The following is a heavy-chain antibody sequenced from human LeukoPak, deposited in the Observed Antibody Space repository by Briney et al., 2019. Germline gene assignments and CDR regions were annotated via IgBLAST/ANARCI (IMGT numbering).Heavy chain of an antibody. J-gene: IGHJ6*02. CDR1: GFTFSSYA. D-gene: IGHD3-10*01. CDR2: ISGSGGST. V-gene: IGHV3-23*01. Sequence: PGGSLRLSCAASGFTFSSYAMSWVRQAPGKGLEWVSAISGSGGSTYYADSVKGRFTISRDNSKNTLYLQMNSLRAEDTAVYYCAKDHITMVRGVTYGMDVWGQGTTVTVSS. CDR3: AKDHITMVRGVTYGMDV.